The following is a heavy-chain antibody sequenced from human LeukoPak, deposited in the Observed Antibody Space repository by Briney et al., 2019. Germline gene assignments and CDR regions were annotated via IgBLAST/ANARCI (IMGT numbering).Heavy chain of an antibody. Sequence: PGGSLRLSCAASGFTFSSYWMSWVCQAPGKGLEWVANIKQDGSEKYYVDSVKGRFTISRDNAKNSLYLQMNSLRAEDTAVYYCASGTVITFGGVPNWGQGTLVTVSS. CDR3: ASGTVITFGGVPN. CDR1: GFTFSSYW. V-gene: IGHV3-7*01. D-gene: IGHD3-16*01. CDR2: IKQDGSEK. J-gene: IGHJ4*02.